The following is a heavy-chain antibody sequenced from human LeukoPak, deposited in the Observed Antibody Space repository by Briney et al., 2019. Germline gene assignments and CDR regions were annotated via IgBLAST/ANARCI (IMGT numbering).Heavy chain of an antibody. V-gene: IGHV5-10-1*01. J-gene: IGHJ4*02. CDR2: IDPSDSYT. CDR3: ARHLGGYTHFDY. Sequence: GASLQISSKGSGYRFTNYWITWVRQMPGKGLECVGKIDPSDSYTNYSPSFQGHVTISADKSINTAYLQWSSLEASDTAIYFCARHLGGYTHFDYWGQGTLVTVSS. CDR1: GYRFTNYW. D-gene: IGHD3-22*01.